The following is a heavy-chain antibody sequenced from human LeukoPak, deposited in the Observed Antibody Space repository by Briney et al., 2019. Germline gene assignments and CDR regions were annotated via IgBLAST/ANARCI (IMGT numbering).Heavy chain of an antibody. CDR2: ITTSGGST. D-gene: IGHD1-26*01. CDR1: GFTFSSYA. J-gene: IGHJ4*02. Sequence: GGSLRLSCAASGFTFSSYAMSWVRQAPGKGLEWVSTITTSGGSTYYADSVEGRFTISRDNSKNTLYLQMNSLRAEDTAVYYCARRSYYDLDYFDYWGQGTLVTVSS. V-gene: IGHV3-23*01. CDR3: ARRSYYDLDYFDY.